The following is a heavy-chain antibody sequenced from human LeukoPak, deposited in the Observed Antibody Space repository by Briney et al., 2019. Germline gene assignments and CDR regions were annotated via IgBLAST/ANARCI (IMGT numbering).Heavy chain of an antibody. Sequence: GGSLRLSCAASGFTFISYAIHWVRQTPGKGLEWVAVVSYDGRNQYYADSVKGRFTISRDNSTSALYLQMNSLRAEDTAVYYCARERRDGYSLDYWGQGTLVAVSS. J-gene: IGHJ4*02. V-gene: IGHV3-30-3*01. CDR2: VSYDGRNQ. CDR1: GFTFISYA. D-gene: IGHD5-24*01. CDR3: ARERRDGYSLDY.